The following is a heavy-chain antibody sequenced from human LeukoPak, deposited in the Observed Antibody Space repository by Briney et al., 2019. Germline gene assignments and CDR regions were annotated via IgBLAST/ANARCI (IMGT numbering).Heavy chain of an antibody. CDR1: GFTFRNAW. CDR2: IKSQFDGGTI. Sequence: GGSLRLSCTASGFTFRNAWMTWVRQAPGKGLEWAGRIKSQFDGGTIDYAAPVKGRFTISRDDSKNTVYLQMNSLKTEDTAVYFCSTMVLTSALIYDSFDVWGQGTMVTVSS. D-gene: IGHD4/OR15-4a*01. J-gene: IGHJ3*01. V-gene: IGHV3-15*01. CDR3: STMVLTSALIYDSFDV.